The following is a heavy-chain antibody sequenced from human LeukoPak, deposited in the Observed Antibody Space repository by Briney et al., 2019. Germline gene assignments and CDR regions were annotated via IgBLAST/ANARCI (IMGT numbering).Heavy chain of an antibody. CDR1: GYSFSSYW. CDR2: IYPGDSDT. Sequence: GESLKISCKGSGYSFSSYWIVWVRQMPGKGLEWMGIIYPGDSDTRYSPSFQGQVTISADKSISTAYLQWSSLKTSDTAMYYCARAPGSFGSYFDYWGQGTLVTVSS. D-gene: IGHD3-10*01. J-gene: IGHJ4*02. V-gene: IGHV5-51*01. CDR3: ARAPGSFGSYFDY.